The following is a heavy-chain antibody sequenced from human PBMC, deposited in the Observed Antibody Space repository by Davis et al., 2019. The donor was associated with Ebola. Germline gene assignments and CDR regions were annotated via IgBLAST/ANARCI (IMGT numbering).Heavy chain of an antibody. J-gene: IGHJ4*02. Sequence: GGSLRLSCAASGFTFRNYGLHWVRQAPGKGLEWVTFIWYDGSNQYYRDSVKGRFTISRDNSKNTAYPQMNSLRVEDTGVYYCTRGPLGGLATTNGRFDYWGQGTLVTVSS. V-gene: IGHV3-33*01. CDR1: GFTFRNYG. CDR2: IWYDGSNQ. D-gene: IGHD3-16*01. CDR3: TRGPLGGLATTNGRFDY.